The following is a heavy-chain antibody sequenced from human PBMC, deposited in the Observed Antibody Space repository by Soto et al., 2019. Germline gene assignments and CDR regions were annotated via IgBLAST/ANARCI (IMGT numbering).Heavy chain of an antibody. V-gene: IGHV4-4*07. D-gene: IGHD3-22*01. CDR3: ARAYDSSGYYGWFDP. CDR2: IYTSGST. J-gene: IGHJ5*02. Sequence: SETLSLACTVAGGSISSYYWSWIRQPAGKGLEWIGRIYTSGSTNYNPSLKSRVTMSVDTSKNQFSLKLSAVTAADTAVYYCARAYDSSGYYGWFDPWGQGTLVTVSS. CDR1: GGSISSYY.